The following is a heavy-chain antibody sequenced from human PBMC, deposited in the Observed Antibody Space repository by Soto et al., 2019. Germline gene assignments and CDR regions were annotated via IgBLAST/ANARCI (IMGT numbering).Heavy chain of an antibody. D-gene: IGHD3-10*01. Sequence: WGSLRLSCSTSGFTFSSYARNWVRQAPGKGLEWVSALSGSGGNTYYADSVRGQLTISRGNSNNTLLLQMSSPLAENTALYYCGKQRAGYGSWSDTFYFALWGQGTLVTVSS. J-gene: IGHJ4*02. CDR1: GFTFSSYA. CDR3: GKQRAGYGSWSDTFYFAL. CDR2: LSGSGGNT. V-gene: IGHV3-23*01.